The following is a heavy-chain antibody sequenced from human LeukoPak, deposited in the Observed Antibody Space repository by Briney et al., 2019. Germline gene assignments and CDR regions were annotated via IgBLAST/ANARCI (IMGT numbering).Heavy chain of an antibody. CDR1: GGSISSYY. J-gene: IGHJ5*02. Sequence: SETLSLTCTVSGGSISSYYWSWIRQPAGKGLEWIGRIYTSGSTNYNPSLKSRVTMSVDTSKNQFSLKLSSVTAADTAVYYCARGVHGYTTSSHWFDPWGQGTLVTVSS. D-gene: IGHD6-6*01. CDR3: ARGVHGYTTSSHWFDP. V-gene: IGHV4-4*07. CDR2: IYTSGST.